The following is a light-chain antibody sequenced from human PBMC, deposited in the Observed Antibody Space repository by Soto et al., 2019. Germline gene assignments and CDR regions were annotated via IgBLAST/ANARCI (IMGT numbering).Light chain of an antibody. Sequence: QSVLTQPPSASGSPGQSVTISCTGTSSDVGGYNSVSWYQQHPGKVPKLMIYEVSKRPSGVPDRFSGSKSGNTASLIVSGLQAEDEADYYCRSYAGSNVVFGGGTKVTVL. J-gene: IGLJ2*01. CDR3: RSYAGSNVV. V-gene: IGLV2-8*01. CDR2: EVS. CDR1: SSDVGGYNS.